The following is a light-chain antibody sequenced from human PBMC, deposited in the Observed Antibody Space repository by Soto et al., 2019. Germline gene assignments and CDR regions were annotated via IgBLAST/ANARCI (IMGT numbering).Light chain of an antibody. CDR1: RTLLYPSDNNNY. CDR3: QQYYNTPYT. CDR2: WAS. V-gene: IGKV4-1*01. J-gene: IGKJ2*01. Sequence: DIVMTQSPDSLAVSLGERATINCKSNRTLLYPSDNNNYLAWYQQKPGQPPKLLIYWASVRESGVPDRFSGSGSVTDFTLTISSLQAEDVAVFYCQQYYNTPYTFGQGTKLEIK.